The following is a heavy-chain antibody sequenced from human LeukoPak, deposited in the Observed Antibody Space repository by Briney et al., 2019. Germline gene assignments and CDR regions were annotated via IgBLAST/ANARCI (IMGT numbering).Heavy chain of an antibody. V-gene: IGHV1-46*01. J-gene: IGHJ3*02. Sequence: GASVKVSCKASGYTSTNYYIHWVRQAPGQGLEWMGLINPSGGNTNYAQNFQGRVTMTRDTSASTVYMELSSLRSEDTAIYYCARIRDGYNDAYDIWGQGTVVTVPS. CDR3: ARIRDGYNDAYDI. CDR2: INPSGGNT. D-gene: IGHD5-24*01. CDR1: GYTSTNYY.